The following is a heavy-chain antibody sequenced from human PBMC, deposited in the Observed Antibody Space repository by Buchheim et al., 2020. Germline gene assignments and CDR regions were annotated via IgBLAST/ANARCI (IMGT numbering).Heavy chain of an antibody. V-gene: IGHV3-21*01. CDR2: ISSSSSYI. CDR3: ARDILYYDSSGYYDY. Sequence: EVQLVESGGGLVKPGGSLRLSCAASGFTFSSYSMNWVRQAPGKGLEWVSSISSSSSYINYADSVKGRFTISRDNAKNSLYLQMNSLRAEDTAVYYCARDILYYDSSGYYDYWGQGTL. D-gene: IGHD3-22*01. J-gene: IGHJ4*02. CDR1: GFTFSSYS.